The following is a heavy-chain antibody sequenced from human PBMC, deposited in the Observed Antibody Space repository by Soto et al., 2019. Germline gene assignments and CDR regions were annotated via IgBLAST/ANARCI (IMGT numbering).Heavy chain of an antibody. CDR2: ISYDGGDR. V-gene: IGHV3-30*18. J-gene: IGHJ4*02. D-gene: IGHD3-16*01. CDR3: AKAGGAHKHPLDY. CDR1: GFTFGNYG. Sequence: QVQLVESGGGVVPPGRSLRLSCAGSGFTFGNYGMHWLRQAPGKGLEWLTVISYDGGDRYYADSVKGRFAISRDNSKKTLYLQMNSLRVEDSAVYYCAKAGGAHKHPLDYWGQGIQVTVSS.